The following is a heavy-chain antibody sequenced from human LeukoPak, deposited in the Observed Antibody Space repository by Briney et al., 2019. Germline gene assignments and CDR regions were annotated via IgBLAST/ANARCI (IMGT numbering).Heavy chain of an antibody. CDR2: ISAYNGNT. D-gene: IGHD3-9*01. J-gene: IGHJ4*02. V-gene: IGHV1-18*04. CDR1: GYTFTSYG. CDR3: ARDGRYFDWLLPFDS. Sequence: GASVKVSCRASGYTFTSYGISWVRQAPGQGLEWMGWISAYNGNTNYAQKLQGRVTMTTDTSTSTAYMELRSLRSDDTAVYYCARDGRYFDWLLPFDSWGQGTLVTVSS.